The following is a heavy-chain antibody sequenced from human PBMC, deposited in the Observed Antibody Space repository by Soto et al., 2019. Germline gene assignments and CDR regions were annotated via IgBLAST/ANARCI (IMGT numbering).Heavy chain of an antibody. CDR1: GFTFSSYG. D-gene: IGHD6-6*01. V-gene: IGHV3-30*18. CDR2: ISYAGSNK. Sequence: QVQLVESGGGVVQPGRSLRLSCAASGFTFSSYGMHWVRQAPGKGLEWVAVISYAGSNKYYADSVKGRLTISRDNSKNTLYLQMNSLRAEDTAVYYCAKDPIAARRDPLLFYSYYGMDVWGQGTTVTVSS. CDR3: AKDPIAARRDPLLFYSYYGMDV. J-gene: IGHJ6*02.